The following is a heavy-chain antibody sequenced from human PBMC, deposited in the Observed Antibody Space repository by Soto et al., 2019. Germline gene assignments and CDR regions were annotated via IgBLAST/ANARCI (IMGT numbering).Heavy chain of an antibody. CDR3: ARARKYEFIAARNKWFDP. CDR2: IITIFGTA. V-gene: IGHV1-69*06. D-gene: IGHD6-6*01. Sequence: QVQLVQSGAEVKKPGSSVKVSCKASGGTFSSYAISWVRQAPGQGLEWMGGIITIFGTANYAQKFQGRVTITADKSTSTAYMELSSLRSEDTAVYYCARARKYEFIAARNKWFDPWGQGTLVTVSS. CDR1: GGTFSSYA. J-gene: IGHJ5*02.